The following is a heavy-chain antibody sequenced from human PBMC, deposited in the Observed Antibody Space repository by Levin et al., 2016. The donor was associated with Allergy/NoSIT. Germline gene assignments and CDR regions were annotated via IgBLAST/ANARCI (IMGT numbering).Heavy chain of an antibody. V-gene: IGHV1-2*02. CDR3: ARVVPAAIIAFDI. D-gene: IGHD2-2*01. Sequence: WVRQAPGQGLEWMGWINPNSGGTNYAQKFQGRVTMTRDTSTSTVYMELSSLRSEDTAVYYCARVVPAAIIAFDIWGQGTMVT. CDR2: INPNSGGT. J-gene: IGHJ3*02.